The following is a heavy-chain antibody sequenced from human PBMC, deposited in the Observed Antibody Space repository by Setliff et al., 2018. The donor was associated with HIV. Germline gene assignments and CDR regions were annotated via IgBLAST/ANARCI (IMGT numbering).Heavy chain of an antibody. Sequence: ASVKVSCKASTYTFSSYVINWVRQAPGQGLEWMGRISVYNGSTIYAQKLQGRVIMTTDTSTSTAYMELRSLRSDDTAMYYCATQRDIVMVPGQGGFDIWAQGTMVTVS. J-gene: IGHJ3*02. D-gene: IGHD2-2*01. V-gene: IGHV1-18*01. CDR2: ISVYNGST. CDR1: TYTFSSYV. CDR3: ATQRDIVMVPGQGGFDI.